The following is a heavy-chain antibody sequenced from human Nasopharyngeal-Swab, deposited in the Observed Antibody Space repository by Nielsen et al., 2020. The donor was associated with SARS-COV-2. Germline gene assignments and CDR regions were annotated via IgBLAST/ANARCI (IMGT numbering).Heavy chain of an antibody. D-gene: IGHD3-10*01. Sequence: SGPTLVKPTQTLTLTCTFSGFPLSASGMCVTWIRQTPGKALEWLALINWDDHKHYSTSLRTRLNISKDTSKNQVVLTMTNMDPVDTGTYYCARMYSTGYYYYGMDVWGQGTTVTVSS. V-gene: IGHV2-70*01. CDR1: GFPLSASGMC. J-gene: IGHJ6*02. CDR3: ARMYSTGYYYYGMDV. CDR2: INWDDHK.